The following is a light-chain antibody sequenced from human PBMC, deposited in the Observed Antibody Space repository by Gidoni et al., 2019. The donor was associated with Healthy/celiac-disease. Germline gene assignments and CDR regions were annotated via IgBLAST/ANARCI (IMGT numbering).Light chain of an antibody. CDR1: QGISSY. J-gene: IGKJ5*01. Sequence: IQLTHSPSSLSASVGDRVTITCRASQGISSYLAWYQQKPGKAPKLLIYAASTLQSGVPSRFSGSGSGTDFTLTISSLPPEDFATYYCQQLNSYPITFGQGTRLEIK. CDR3: QQLNSYPIT. CDR2: AAS. V-gene: IGKV1-9*01.